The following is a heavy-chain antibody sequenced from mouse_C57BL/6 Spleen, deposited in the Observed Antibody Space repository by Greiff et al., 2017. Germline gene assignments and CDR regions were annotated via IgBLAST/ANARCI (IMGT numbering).Heavy chain of an antibody. Sequence: QVQLQQSGAELVRPGASVTLSCKASGYTFPDYEMHWVKQTPVHGLEWIGAIDPETGGTAYNQTFKGKAILTADKTSSTAYMELRSLTSEDSAVYYCTRRGYYYAMDYWGQGTSVTVSS. V-gene: IGHV1-15*01. CDR3: TRRGYYYAMDY. CDR2: IDPETGGT. J-gene: IGHJ4*01. CDR1: GYTFPDYE.